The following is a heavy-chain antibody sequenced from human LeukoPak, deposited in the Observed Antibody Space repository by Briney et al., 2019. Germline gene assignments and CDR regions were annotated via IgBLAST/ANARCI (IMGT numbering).Heavy chain of an antibody. CDR2: IYWDDDK. CDR3: AKAGYGSGSYLRYYYYGMDV. J-gene: IGHJ6*02. CDR1: GLSLNTAGVG. D-gene: IGHD3-10*01. V-gene: IGHV2-5*02. Sequence: SGPTLVNPTQTLTLTCTLSGLSLNTAGVGVGWIRQPPGKALEWLALIYWDDDKRYNPSLKTRLTITKDTSKNQVVLTVTNMDPVDTATYYCAKAGYGSGSYLRYYYYGMDVWGQGTTVTVSS.